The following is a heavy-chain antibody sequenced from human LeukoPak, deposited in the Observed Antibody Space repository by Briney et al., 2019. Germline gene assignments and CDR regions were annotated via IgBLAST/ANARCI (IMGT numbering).Heavy chain of an antibody. J-gene: IGHJ5*02. D-gene: IGHD6-6*01. Sequence: SSETLSLTCTVSGGSISSYYWRWIRQPPGKGLEWIGYIFYSGSTNYNPSVKSRVTLSVDTSKNQFSLKLTSLTAADTAIYYCARVVTDYSSSSSWFDPWGQGTLVTVSS. V-gene: IGHV4-59*01. CDR1: GGSISSYY. CDR3: ARVVTDYSSSSSWFDP. CDR2: IFYSGST.